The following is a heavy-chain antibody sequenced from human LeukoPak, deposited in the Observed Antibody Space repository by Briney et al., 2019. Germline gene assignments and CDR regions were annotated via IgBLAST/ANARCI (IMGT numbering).Heavy chain of an antibody. Sequence: GGSLRLSCAASGFTFSTYSMNWVRQAPGKGLEWVSYISSGSGTINHADSVKGRFTISRDNAKNSLYLQMNSLRDEDTAVYYCAREVGSPDYWGQGTLVTVSS. V-gene: IGHV3-48*02. J-gene: IGHJ4*02. D-gene: IGHD6-13*01. CDR3: AREVGSPDY. CDR2: ISSGSGTI. CDR1: GFTFSTYS.